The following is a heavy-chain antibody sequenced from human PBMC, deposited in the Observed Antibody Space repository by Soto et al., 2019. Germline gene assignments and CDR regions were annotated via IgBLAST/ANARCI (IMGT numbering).Heavy chain of an antibody. D-gene: IGHD1-26*01. J-gene: IGHJ4*02. CDR3: AREDMSGTYYFDY. CDR2: MYYSGIT. CDR1: GAPVSSETHF. Sequence: KTSETLSLTCTVSGAPVSSETHFWTWIRQPPGKGLEWIGYMYYSGITNSNPALKSRVTLSVDRSRNQFSLSLNSVTAADTAVYYCAREDMSGTYYFDYWGPGTQVTSPQ. V-gene: IGHV4-61*01.